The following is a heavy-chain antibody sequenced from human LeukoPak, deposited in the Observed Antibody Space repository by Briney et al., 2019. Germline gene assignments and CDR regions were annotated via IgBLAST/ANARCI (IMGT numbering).Heavy chain of an antibody. CDR1: GYTFTNYD. CDR3: ARGRSPGTSMEYYYYMEV. J-gene: IGHJ6*03. D-gene: IGHD1-1*01. V-gene: IGHV1-8*03. CDR2: MNPNSGTT. Sequence: EASVKVSCKASGYTFTNYDINWVRQATGQGLEWMGWMNPNSGTTGYAQKFLGRVTITRNTSISTTYMELSSLRSEDTAVYYCARGRSPGTSMEYYYYMEVWGKGTTVTVSS.